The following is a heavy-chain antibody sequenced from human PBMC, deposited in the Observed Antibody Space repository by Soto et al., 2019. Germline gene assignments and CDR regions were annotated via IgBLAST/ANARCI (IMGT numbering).Heavy chain of an antibody. CDR2: MNPNSGNT. V-gene: IGHV1-8*02. J-gene: IGHJ6*03. CDR1: GYTFTSYG. CDR3: ARSPIHPYYMDV. Sequence: VASVKVSCKASGYTFTSYGISWVRQAPGQGLEWMGWMNPNSGNTGYAQKFQGRVTMTRNTSISTAYMELSSLRSEDTAVYYCARSPIHPYYMDVWGKGTTVTVSS.